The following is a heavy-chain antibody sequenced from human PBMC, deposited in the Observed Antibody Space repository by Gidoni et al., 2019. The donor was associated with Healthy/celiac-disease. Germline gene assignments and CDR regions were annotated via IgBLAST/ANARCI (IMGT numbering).Heavy chain of an antibody. CDR2: IYYSGST. Sequence: QLQLQESGPGLVKPSETLSLTCTVSGGSISSSRYYRGWIRQPPGKGLEWIGSIYYSGSTSYNPSLKSRVTISVDTSKNQFSLKLSSVTAADTAVYYCARDPGYYDSSGYYSWFDPWGQGTLVTVSS. CDR1: GGSISSSRYY. V-gene: IGHV4-39*07. J-gene: IGHJ5*02. CDR3: ARDPGYYDSSGYYSWFDP. D-gene: IGHD3-22*01.